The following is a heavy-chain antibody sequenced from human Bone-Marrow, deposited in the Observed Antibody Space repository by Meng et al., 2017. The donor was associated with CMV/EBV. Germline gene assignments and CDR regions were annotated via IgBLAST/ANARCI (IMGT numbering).Heavy chain of an antibody. V-gene: IGHV4-39*07. CDR1: GGSISSSSYY. CDR3: ATVGGWSAYYVVDP. Sequence: SETLSLTCTVSGGSISSSSYYWGWIRQPPGKGLEWIGSIYYSGSTYFNPSLKSRVTISVDTSKNQFSLKLSSVTAADTAMYYCATVGGWSAYYVVDPWGQGILVTFSS. J-gene: IGHJ5*02. CDR2: IYYSGST. D-gene: IGHD3-3*01.